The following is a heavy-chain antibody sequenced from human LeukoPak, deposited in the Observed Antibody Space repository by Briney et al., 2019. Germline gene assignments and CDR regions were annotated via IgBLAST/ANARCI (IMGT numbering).Heavy chain of an antibody. D-gene: IGHD2-15*01. V-gene: IGHV1-69*05. CDR2: MIPMFGSA. CDR3: ARVGRSRGSLPNSYYYMDV. CDR1: GYTFTRYD. Sequence: SVTVSCKGSGYTFTRYDMNWVRQAPGEGREGVGGMIPMFGSANYAQKLQGRVTITTDQSTSTAYMELSSLSSEDTAVYYCARVGRSRGSLPNSYYYMDVWGKGTTVTVSS. J-gene: IGHJ6*03.